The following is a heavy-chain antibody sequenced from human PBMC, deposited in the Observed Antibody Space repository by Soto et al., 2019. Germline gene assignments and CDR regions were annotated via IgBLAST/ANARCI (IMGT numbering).Heavy chain of an antibody. CDR2: IYWNDDK. J-gene: IGHJ4*02. V-gene: IGHV2-5*01. CDR1: GFSLSTSGVG. D-gene: IGHD3-16*02. CDR3: ARLYDYVWGSYRKYPYYFDY. Sequence: QITLKESGPTLVKPTQTLTLTCTFSGFSLSTSGVGVGSIRQPPGKALEWIALIYWNDDKRYSPSLKSRLTITKDTSKNQVVLTMTNMDPVDTATYYCARLYDYVWGSYRKYPYYFDYWGQGTLVTVSS.